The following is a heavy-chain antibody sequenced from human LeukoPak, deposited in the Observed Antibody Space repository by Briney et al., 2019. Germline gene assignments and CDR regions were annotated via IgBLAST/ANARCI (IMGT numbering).Heavy chain of an antibody. CDR3: ASFRWGVGFEY. V-gene: IGHV4-34*01. D-gene: IGHD3-16*01. Sequence: SETLSLTCAVYGGSFSGYYWSCIRQPPGKGLEWIGEINHSGSTNYNPSLKSRLTISVDTSKNQFSLKLISVTAADTAVYYCASFRWGVGFEYWGQGTLVTVSS. CDR2: INHSGST. J-gene: IGHJ4*02. CDR1: GGSFSGYY.